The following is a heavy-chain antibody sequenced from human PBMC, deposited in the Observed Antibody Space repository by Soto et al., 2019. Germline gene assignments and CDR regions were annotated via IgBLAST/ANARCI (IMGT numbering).Heavy chain of an antibody. D-gene: IGHD5-18*01. V-gene: IGHV4-30-4*01. CDR3: ATLSYNYGPDY. J-gene: IGHJ4*02. CDR1: GGSISSGDYY. Sequence: QVQLQESGPGLVKPSQTLSLTCTVSGGSISSGDYYWSWIRQPQGKGREGIGYIYYSGSTYYNPSLKSRVTISVDTHKNQFSQKLISVTAADTAVYYCATLSYNYGPDYLGQGTLVTVSS. CDR2: IYYSGST.